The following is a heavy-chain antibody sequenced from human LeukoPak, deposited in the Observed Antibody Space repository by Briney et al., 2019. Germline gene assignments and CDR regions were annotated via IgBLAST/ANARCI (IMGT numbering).Heavy chain of an antibody. J-gene: IGHJ6*04. D-gene: IGHD3-10*01. CDR3: ARDGGGAAMVRGVIQYYYYYGMDV. CDR1: GFTFSSYA. CDR2: ISYDGSNK. V-gene: IGHV3-30*04. Sequence: GGSLRLSCAASGFTFSSYAMHWVRQAPGNGLEWVAVISYDGSNKYYADSVKGRFTISRDNSKNTLYLQMNSLRAEDTAVYYCARDGGGAAMVRGVIQYYYYYGMDVWGKGTTVTVSS.